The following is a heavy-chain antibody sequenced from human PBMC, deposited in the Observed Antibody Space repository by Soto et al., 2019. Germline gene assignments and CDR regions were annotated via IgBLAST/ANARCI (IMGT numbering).Heavy chain of an antibody. J-gene: IGHJ6*03. CDR2: IYYSGST. V-gene: IGHV4-31*03. CDR3: ARDISPSNQYYYYYMDV. CDR1: GGSISSGGYY. Sequence: SETLSLTCTVSGGSISSGGYYWSWIRQHPGKGLEWIGYIYYSGSTYYNPSLKSRVTISVDTSKNQFSLKLSSVTAADTAVYYCARDISPSNQYYYYYMDVWGKGTTVTVSS.